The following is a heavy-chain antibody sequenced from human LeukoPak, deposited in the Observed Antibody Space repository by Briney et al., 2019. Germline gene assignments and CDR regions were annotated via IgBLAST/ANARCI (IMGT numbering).Heavy chain of an antibody. J-gene: IGHJ6*03. CDR1: GYSFTSYW. V-gene: IGHV5-51*01. CDR3: ARHQFRGSGSYSGYYYYMDV. Sequence: GESLKISCKGSGYSFTSYWIGWVRQMPGKGLEWMGIIYPGDSDTRYSPSFQGQVTISADKSISTAYLQWSSLKASDTAMYYCARHQFRGSGSYSGYYYYMDVWGKGTTVTVSS. D-gene: IGHD3-10*01. CDR2: IYPGDSDT.